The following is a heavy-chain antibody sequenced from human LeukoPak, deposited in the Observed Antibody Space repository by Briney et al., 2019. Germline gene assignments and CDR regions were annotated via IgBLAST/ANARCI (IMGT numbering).Heavy chain of an antibody. D-gene: IGHD6-19*01. J-gene: IGHJ4*02. CDR1: GYSISSGYY. Sequence: SSETLSLTCTVSGYSISSGYYWGWIRQPPGKGLEWIGSIYHSGSTYYNPSLKSRVTISVDTSKNQFSLKLSSVTAADTAVYYCARDNSSGWYGGSGYFDYWGQGTLVTVSS. V-gene: IGHV4-38-2*02. CDR3: ARDNSSGWYGGSGYFDY. CDR2: IYHSGST.